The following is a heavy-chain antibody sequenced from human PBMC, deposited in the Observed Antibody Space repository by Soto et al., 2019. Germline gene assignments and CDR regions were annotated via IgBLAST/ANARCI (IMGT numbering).Heavy chain of an antibody. CDR2: IIHSGNT. V-gene: IGHV4-38-2*02. J-gene: IGHJ3*02. Sequence: SETLSLTCTVSDYSIGSGYYWGWIRQPPGKGLEWIGSIIHSGNTNYNPSLKSRVTMSVDTSKNQFSLKLSSVIAADTAVYYCARDRNSGSRPNAIDICGQDTMV. D-gene: IGHD1-26*01. CDR1: DYSIGSGYY. CDR3: ARDRNSGSRPNAIDI.